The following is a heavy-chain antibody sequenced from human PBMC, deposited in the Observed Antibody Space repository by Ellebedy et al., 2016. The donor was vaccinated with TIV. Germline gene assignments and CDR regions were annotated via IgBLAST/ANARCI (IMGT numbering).Heavy chain of an antibody. CDR3: AREKHDYDSGSYDYYYYGMDV. J-gene: IGHJ6*02. CDR1: GGSISSGGYY. V-gene: IGHV4-31*03. D-gene: IGHD3-10*01. Sequence: MPSETLSLTCTVSGGSISSGGYYWSWIRQHPGKGLEWIGYIYYSGSTYYNPSLKSRVTISVDTSKNQFSLKLSSVTAADTAVYYCAREKHDYDSGSYDYYYYGMDVWGQGTTVTVSS. CDR2: IYYSGST.